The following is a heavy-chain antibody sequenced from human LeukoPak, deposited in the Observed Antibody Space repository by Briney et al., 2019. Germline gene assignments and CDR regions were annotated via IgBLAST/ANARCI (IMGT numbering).Heavy chain of an antibody. V-gene: IGHV3-30-3*02. CDR3: AKRGPDYDILTGPFDY. D-gene: IGHD3-9*01. J-gene: IGHJ4*02. Sequence: GGSLRLSCAASGFTFSSYAMHWVRQAPGKGLEWVAVISYDGSNKYYADSVKGRFTISRDNSKNTLYLQMNSLRAEDTAVYYCAKRGPDYDILTGPFDYWGQGTLVTVSS. CDR2: ISYDGSNK. CDR1: GFTFSSYA.